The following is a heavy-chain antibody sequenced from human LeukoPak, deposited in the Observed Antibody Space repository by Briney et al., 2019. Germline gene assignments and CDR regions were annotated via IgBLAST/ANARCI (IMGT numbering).Heavy chain of an antibody. D-gene: IGHD2-15*01. V-gene: IGHV1-18*01. CDR2: ISSYNGST. Sequence: APVKVSCKASGYTFSSYGISWVRQAPGQGLEWLGYISSYNGSTNSTQKVQGTITMTTDTSTSTAYMEMRRLRSDDTAVYYCARDCSGSSCYWIHWGQGTLVTVSS. CDR1: GYTFSSYG. J-gene: IGHJ4*02. CDR3: ARDCSGSSCYWIH.